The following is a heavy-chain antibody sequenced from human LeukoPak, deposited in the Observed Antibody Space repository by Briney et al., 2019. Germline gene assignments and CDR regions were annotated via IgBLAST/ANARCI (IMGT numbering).Heavy chain of an antibody. V-gene: IGHV1-69*04. D-gene: IGHD5-24*01. CDR2: IIPILGIA. CDR1: GGTFSSYA. CDR3: AREGEMATQDY. J-gene: IGHJ4*02. Sequence: ASVKVSCKASGGTFSSYAISWVRQAPGQGLEWMGRIIPILGIANYAQKFRGRVTITADKSTSTAYMELSSLRSEDTAVYYCAREGEMATQDYWGQGTLVTVSS.